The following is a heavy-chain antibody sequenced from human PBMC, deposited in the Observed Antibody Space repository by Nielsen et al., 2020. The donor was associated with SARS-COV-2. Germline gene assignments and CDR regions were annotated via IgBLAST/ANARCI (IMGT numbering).Heavy chain of an antibody. CDR3: ATHWPSNWYSDI. Sequence: GESLKISCQASGYSSSNSWITWMRQTPGKGLEWIGRIDPRDSYTNYSPSFKGHVTMSVDKSRTTSGRTTAYLQWRSLEASDTAVFYCATHWPSNWYSDIWGQGTLVTVSS. J-gene: IGHJ4*02. CDR2: IDPRDSYT. CDR1: GYSSSNSW. V-gene: IGHV5-10-1*01. D-gene: IGHD2-21*01.